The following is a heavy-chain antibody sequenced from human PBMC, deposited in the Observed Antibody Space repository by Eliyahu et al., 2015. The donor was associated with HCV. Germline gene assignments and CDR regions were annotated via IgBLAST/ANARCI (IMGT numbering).Heavy chain of an antibody. Sequence: EVQLVESGGGLVQPGKSLRLSCAASGFNFELYAMHWVRQAPGKGLEWVAGISWNSGTIEYADSVKGRFTISRDNAANSLYLQMNSLRTEDTAFYYCAKDIGYYGPGNDYWGLWGQGIQVIVSS. D-gene: IGHD3-10*01. V-gene: IGHV3-9*01. CDR1: GFNFELYA. CDR2: ISWNSGTI. J-gene: IGHJ4*02. CDR3: AKDIGYYGPGNDYWGL.